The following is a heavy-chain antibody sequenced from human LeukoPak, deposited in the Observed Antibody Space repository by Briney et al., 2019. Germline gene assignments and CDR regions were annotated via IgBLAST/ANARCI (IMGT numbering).Heavy chain of an antibody. V-gene: IGHV1-24*01. CDR1: GYTLTELS. J-gene: IGHJ4*02. Sequence: GASVKVSCKVSGYTLTELSMHWVRQAPGKGLEWMGGLDPEDGETIYAQKFQGRVTMTEDTSTDTAYMELSSLRSEDTAVYYCATSITIFGVARRYFDYWGQGTLVTVSS. CDR3: ATSITIFGVARRYFDY. D-gene: IGHD3-3*01. CDR2: LDPEDGET.